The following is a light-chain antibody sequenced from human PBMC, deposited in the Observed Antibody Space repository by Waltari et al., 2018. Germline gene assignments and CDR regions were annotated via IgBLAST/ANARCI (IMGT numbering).Light chain of an antibody. CDR1: QRISTW. J-gene: IGKJ3*01. Sequence: DIQMTQSPSSLSASVGDRVTITCRASQRISTWLAWYQQKPGKAPKLLIFGASNLQRGVSSRFSGSGSETDFPLTISSLQAEDFATYYCQQGSSFPFTFGPGTTLDL. CDR2: GAS. CDR3: QQGSSFPFT. V-gene: IGKV1-12*01.